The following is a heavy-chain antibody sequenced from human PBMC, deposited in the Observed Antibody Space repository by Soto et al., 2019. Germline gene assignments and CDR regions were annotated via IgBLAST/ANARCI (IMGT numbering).Heavy chain of an antibody. J-gene: IGHJ4*02. CDR3: ARGFYGSADY. Sequence: QVHFVQSGAEVKKPGASVKVSCKASGYTFTTYAIHWVRQAPGQRLEWMGWINGGDAPTQYSQRFQGRVTLSRDTTATTSYMELSSLRSEDTAVYYCARGFYGSADYWGQGTLVTVSS. CDR2: INGGDAPT. CDR1: GYTFTTYA. V-gene: IGHV1-3*01. D-gene: IGHD3-10*01.